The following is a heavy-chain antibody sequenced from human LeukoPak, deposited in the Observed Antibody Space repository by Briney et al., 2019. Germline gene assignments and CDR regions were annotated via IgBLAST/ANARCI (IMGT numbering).Heavy chain of an antibody. J-gene: IGHJ6*04. Sequence: GGSLRLSCAASGFTFSSYWMSWVRQAPGKGLEWVANIKQDGSEKYYVDSVKGRFTISRDNANNSLYLQMNSLRAEDTAVYYCAELGITMIGGVWGKGTTVTISS. CDR2: IKQDGSEK. CDR1: GFTFSSYW. D-gene: IGHD3-10*02. V-gene: IGHV3-7*01. CDR3: AELGITMIGGV.